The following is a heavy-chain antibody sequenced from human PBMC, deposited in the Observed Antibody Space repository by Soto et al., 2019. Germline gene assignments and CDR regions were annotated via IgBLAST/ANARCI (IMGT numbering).Heavy chain of an antibody. CDR2: INHSGST. Sequence: QVQLQQWGAGLLKPSENLSLTCAVYGGSFSGYYWSWIRQPPGKGLEWIGEINHSGSTNYNPSLKSRVTISVDTSKNQFSLKLSSVTAADTAVYYCARVSYYYGSGSYYHDAFDIWGQGTMVTVSS. J-gene: IGHJ3*02. V-gene: IGHV4-34*01. CDR1: GGSFSGYY. CDR3: ARVSYYYGSGSYYHDAFDI. D-gene: IGHD3-10*01.